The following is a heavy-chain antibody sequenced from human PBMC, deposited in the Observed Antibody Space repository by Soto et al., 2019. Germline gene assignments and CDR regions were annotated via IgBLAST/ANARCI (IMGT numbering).Heavy chain of an antibody. Sequence: PGGSLRLSCAASGFTFSSYAMSWVRQAPGKGLEWVSAISGSGGSTYYADSVKGRFTISRDNSKNTLYLQMNSLRAEDTAVYYCAKPYCSGGSCYSGLPYPFYYCGQGSLVTVSS. CDR3: AKPYCSGGSCYSGLPYPFYY. D-gene: IGHD2-15*01. J-gene: IGHJ4*02. V-gene: IGHV3-23*01. CDR1: GFTFSSYA. CDR2: ISGSGGST.